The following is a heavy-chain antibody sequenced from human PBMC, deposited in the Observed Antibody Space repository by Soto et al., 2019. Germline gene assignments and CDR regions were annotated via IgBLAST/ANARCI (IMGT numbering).Heavy chain of an antibody. J-gene: IGHJ4*02. CDR1: GFTFSSYA. CDR2: ISYDGSNK. CDR3: ARAAAAFFDY. V-gene: IGHV3-30-3*01. D-gene: IGHD6-13*01. Sequence: GGSLRLSCAASGFTFSSYAMHWVRQAPGKGLEWVAVISYDGSNKYYEDSVKGRFTISRDNSKNTLYLQMNSLRAEDTAVYYCARAAAAFFDYWGQGTLVTVSS.